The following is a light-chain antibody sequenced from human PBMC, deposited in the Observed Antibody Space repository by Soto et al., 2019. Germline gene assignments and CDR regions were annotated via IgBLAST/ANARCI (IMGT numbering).Light chain of an antibody. J-gene: IGKJ1*01. CDR1: QSVSSN. V-gene: IGKV3-15*01. CDR3: QQYNNWPWT. CDR2: GAS. Sequence: EIVMTQSPATLSVSPGERATLSCRASQSVSSNLDWYRQKPGQAPRLLIYGASTRATGIPARFSGSGSGTDFTLTISSLQSEDFAVYYCQQYNNWPWTFGQGTKVEIK.